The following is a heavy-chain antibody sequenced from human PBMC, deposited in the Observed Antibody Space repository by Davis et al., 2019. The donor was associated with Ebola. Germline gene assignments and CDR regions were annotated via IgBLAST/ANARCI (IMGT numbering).Heavy chain of an antibody. J-gene: IGHJ5*02. CDR2: IIPIFGTA. D-gene: IGHD6-13*01. CDR1: GGTFSRYA. CDR3: ARDRVQQLVPGGWFDP. Sequence: AASVKVSCKASGGTFSRYAISWVRQAPGQGLEWMGGIIPIFGTANYAQKFPGRVTITAEKSTSTAYMELSSLRAEDTAVYYCARDRVQQLVPGGWFDPWGQGTLVTVSS. V-gene: IGHV1-69*06.